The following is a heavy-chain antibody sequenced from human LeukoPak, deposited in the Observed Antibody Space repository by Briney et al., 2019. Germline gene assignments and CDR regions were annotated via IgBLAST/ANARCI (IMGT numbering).Heavy chain of an antibody. J-gene: IGHJ4*02. CDR2: IYTSGST. D-gene: IGHD1-26*01. Sequence: PSETLSLTCAVYGGSFSSYYWSWIRQPAGKGLEWIGRIYTSGSTNYKPSLKSRVTMSVDKSKNQFSLKLSSVTAADTAVYYCAREPWAAHFDYWGQGTLVTVSS. CDR1: GGSFSSYY. V-gene: IGHV4-4*07. CDR3: AREPWAAHFDY.